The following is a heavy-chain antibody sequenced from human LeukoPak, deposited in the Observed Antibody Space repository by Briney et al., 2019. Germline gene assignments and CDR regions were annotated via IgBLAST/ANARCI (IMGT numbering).Heavy chain of an antibody. CDR1: GYTFTGYY. CDR2: INPNSGGT. Sequence: ASVKVSCKASGYTFTGYYVHWVRQAPGQGLEWMGWINPNSGGTNYAQKFQGWVTMTRDTSISTAYMEVSRLRSDDTAVYYCARGDMVRGLYYMDVWGRGTTVTVSS. J-gene: IGHJ6*03. D-gene: IGHD3-10*01. CDR3: ARGDMVRGLYYMDV. V-gene: IGHV1-2*04.